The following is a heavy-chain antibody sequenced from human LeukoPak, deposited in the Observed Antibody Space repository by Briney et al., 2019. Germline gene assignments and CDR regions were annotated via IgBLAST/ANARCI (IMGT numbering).Heavy chain of an antibody. J-gene: IGHJ4*02. D-gene: IGHD2-15*01. CDR1: GFIFSDYV. Sequence: GGSLRLSCTASGFIFSDYVMIWVRQAPGRGLEWVSGITASGDRTYYGDSVKGRFTVSRDNSKNTVYLQMNSLRVDDTAVYYCARRDIVVIVSASDYWGQGTLVTVSS. CDR2: ITASGDRT. CDR3: ARRDIVVIVSASDY. V-gene: IGHV3-23*01.